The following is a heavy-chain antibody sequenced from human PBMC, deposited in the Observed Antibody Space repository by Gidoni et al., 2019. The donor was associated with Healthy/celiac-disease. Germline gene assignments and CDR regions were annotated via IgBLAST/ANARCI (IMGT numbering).Heavy chain of an antibody. CDR2: IIPIFGTA. CDR1: GCTFSSYA. D-gene: IGHD4-17*01. CDR3: AREGDYGDYEFGY. V-gene: IGHV1-69*06. J-gene: IGHJ4*02. Sequence: QVQLVQSGAEVKKHGSSVKVSCKASGCTFSSYAISWVRQAPGQGLEWMGGIIPIFGTANYAQKFQGRVTITADKSTSTAYMELSSLRSEDTAVYYCAREGDYGDYEFGYWGQGTLVTVSS.